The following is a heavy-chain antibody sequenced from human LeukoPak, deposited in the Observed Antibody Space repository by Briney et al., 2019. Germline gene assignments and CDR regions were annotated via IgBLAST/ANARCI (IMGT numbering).Heavy chain of an antibody. D-gene: IGHD5-12*01. CDR2: ISGSGGNT. J-gene: IGHJ4*02. V-gene: IGHV3-23*01. CDR3: AKVVSGYHFDY. CDR1: GFTFSSYG. Sequence: GGSLRLSCAASGFTFSSYGMSWVRRAPGKGPEWVSGISGSGGNTYYADSVKGRFTISRDNSQNTLYLQMNTLRAEDTAVYYCAKVVSGYHFDYWAREPWSPSP.